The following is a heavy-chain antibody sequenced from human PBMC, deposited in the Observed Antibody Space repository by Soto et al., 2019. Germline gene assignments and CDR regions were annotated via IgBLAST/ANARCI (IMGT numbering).Heavy chain of an antibody. V-gene: IGHV1-69*08. J-gene: IGHJ3*02. CDR3: ARDATVAHDAFDI. CDR1: GGTFSSYT. D-gene: IGHD4-4*01. Sequence: QVQLVQSGAEVKKPGSWVKVSCKASGGTFSSYTISWVRQAPGQGLEWMGRIIPILGIANYAQKFQGRVTITADKSTSTAYMELSSLRSEDTAVYYCARDATVAHDAFDIWGQGTIVTFAS. CDR2: IIPILGIA.